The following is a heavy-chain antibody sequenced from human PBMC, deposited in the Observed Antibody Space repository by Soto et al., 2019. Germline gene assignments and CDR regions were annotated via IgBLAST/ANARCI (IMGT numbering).Heavy chain of an antibody. V-gene: IGHV3-7*05. J-gene: IGHJ4*02. CDR1: GFTFSSDW. Sequence: GGSLRLSCAASGFTFSSDWVSWVRQAPGKGLEWVANINQDGSAKYFVDSVKGRFTISRDNANNSLYLHMESLRAEDTAVYYCARAFKRGYWGQGTPVTVSS. CDR2: INQDGSAK. CDR3: ARAFKRGY.